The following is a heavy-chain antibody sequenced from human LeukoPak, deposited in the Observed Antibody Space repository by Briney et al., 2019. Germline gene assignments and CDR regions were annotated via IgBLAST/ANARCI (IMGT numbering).Heavy chain of an antibody. Sequence: ASVKVSCKASGYTFTGYYMHWVRQAPGQGLEWMGRINPNSGGTIYAQKFQGRVTMTRDMSISTGYMELSRLRSDDTAIYYCARDFAGNYFDYWGQGTLVTVSS. V-gene: IGHV1-2*06. D-gene: IGHD6-13*01. CDR1: GYTFTGYY. CDR3: ARDFAGNYFDY. CDR2: INPNSGGT. J-gene: IGHJ4*02.